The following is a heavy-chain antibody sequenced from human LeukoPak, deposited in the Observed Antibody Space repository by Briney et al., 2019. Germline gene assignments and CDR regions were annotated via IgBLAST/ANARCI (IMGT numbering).Heavy chain of an antibody. D-gene: IGHD3-10*01. CDR2: INPNSHGT. J-gene: IGHJ4*02. CDR1: GGTFSSYA. CDR3: GRAILGGGSGDFDY. Sequence: GASVKVSCKSSGGTFSSYAIIWVRQAPGQGLEWMGWINPNSHGTNYAQKFQGRVTMTRDTSISTAYMELNRLGSADTAVYYCGRAILGGGSGDFDYWGQGTLVTVSS. V-gene: IGHV1-2*02.